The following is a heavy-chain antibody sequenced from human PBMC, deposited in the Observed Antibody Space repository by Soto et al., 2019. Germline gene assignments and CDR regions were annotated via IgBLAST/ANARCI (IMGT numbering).Heavy chain of an antibody. D-gene: IGHD6-13*01. CDR3: ARGIWQQLEPAFDI. CDR1: GYKVSTWHNFTSYW. Sequence: GESLKISCMGSGYKVSTWHNFTSYWIAWVRQMPGEGLEWMGIIYPGDSYTRHSPSFQGQVTMSADKSISTAYLQWSSLKASDTAMYYCARGIWQQLEPAFDIWGQGTMVTVSS. J-gene: IGHJ3*02. V-gene: IGHV5-51*01. CDR2: IYPGDSYT.